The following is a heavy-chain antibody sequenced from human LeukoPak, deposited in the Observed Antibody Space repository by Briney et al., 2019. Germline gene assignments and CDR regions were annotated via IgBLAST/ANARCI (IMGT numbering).Heavy chain of an antibody. V-gene: IGHV3-23*01. CDR1: RFTFSSYA. CDR2: ITGSGNTA. Sequence: GGSLRLSCAASRFTFSSYAMSWVRQAPGKGLEWVSGITGSGNTAYYADSVKGRFTISRDNSKSMLYLQMNSLRAEDTAVYYCAKITSSWYPDAFDIWGQGTMVTVSS. D-gene: IGHD6-13*01. CDR3: AKITSSWYPDAFDI. J-gene: IGHJ3*02.